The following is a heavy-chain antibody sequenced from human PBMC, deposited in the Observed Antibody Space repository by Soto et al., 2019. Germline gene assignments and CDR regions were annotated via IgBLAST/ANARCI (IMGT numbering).Heavy chain of an antibody. V-gene: IGHV1-58*02. CDR1: GFTFTSSA. Sequence: SVKVSCKASGFTFTSSAMQWVRQARGQRLEWIGWIVVGSGNTDYAQKFQERVTITRDMSTSTAYMELSSLRSEDTAVYYCAADGGGQDAWGPYYYYYYMDVWGKGTTVTVSS. D-gene: IGHD1-26*01. CDR2: IVVGSGNT. J-gene: IGHJ6*03. CDR3: AADGGGQDAWGPYYYYYYMDV.